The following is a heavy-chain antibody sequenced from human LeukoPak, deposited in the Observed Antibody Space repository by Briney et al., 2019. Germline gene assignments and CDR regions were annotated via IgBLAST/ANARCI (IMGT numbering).Heavy chain of an antibody. J-gene: IGHJ4*02. Sequence: PETLSLTCTLSAGSAAIGSSYWGWLRQPAGNGLEWIGYTYYSGSTNYNPSPKSRVTISVATSNNQFSLKLSSVTAAYTAVCYCARTGEYSYGFLGYWGQGTLVTVSS. V-gene: IGHV4-61*01. D-gene: IGHD5-18*01. CDR1: AGSAAIGSSY. CDR2: TYYSGST. CDR3: ARTGEYSYGFLGY.